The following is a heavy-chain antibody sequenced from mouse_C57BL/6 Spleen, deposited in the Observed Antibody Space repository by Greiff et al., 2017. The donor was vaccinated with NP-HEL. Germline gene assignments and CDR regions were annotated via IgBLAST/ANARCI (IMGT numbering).Heavy chain of an antibody. J-gene: IGHJ4*01. Sequence: EVHLVESGGGLVKPGGSLKLSCAASGFTFSSYTMSWVRQTPEKRLEWVATISGGGGNTYYPDSVKGRFTISRDNAKNTLYLQMSSLRSEDTALYYCARRIYYYGSSYGAMDYWGQGTSVTVSS. CDR1: GFTFSSYT. CDR3: ARRIYYYGSSYGAMDY. CDR2: ISGGGGNT. D-gene: IGHD1-1*01. V-gene: IGHV5-9*01.